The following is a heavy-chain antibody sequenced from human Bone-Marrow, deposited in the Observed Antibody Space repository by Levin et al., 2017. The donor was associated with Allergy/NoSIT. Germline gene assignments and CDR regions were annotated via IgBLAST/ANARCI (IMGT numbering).Heavy chain of an antibody. Sequence: LSLTCAASGFTFSSYGMHWVRQAPGKGLEWVAVISYDGSNKYYADSVKGRFTISRDNSKNTLYLQMNSLRAEDTAVYYCAKEGGYSYGPYSDAFDIWGQGTMVTVSS. D-gene: IGHD5-18*01. CDR1: GFTFSSYG. CDR3: AKEGGYSYGPYSDAFDI. J-gene: IGHJ3*02. CDR2: ISYDGSNK. V-gene: IGHV3-30*18.